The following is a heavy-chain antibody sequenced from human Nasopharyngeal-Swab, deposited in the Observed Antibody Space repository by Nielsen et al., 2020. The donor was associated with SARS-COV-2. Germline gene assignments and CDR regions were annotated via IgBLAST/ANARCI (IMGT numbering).Heavy chain of an antibody. Sequence: GESLKISCAASGFTFSSYAMSWVRQAPGKGLEWVSAISGSGGSTYYANSVKGRFTISRDNSKNTLYLQMSSLRAEDTAVYYCAKLGYGGFDYWGQGTLVTVSS. D-gene: IGHD2-2*03. V-gene: IGHV3-23*01. CDR3: AKLGYGGFDY. CDR2: ISGSGGST. CDR1: GFTFSSYA. J-gene: IGHJ4*02.